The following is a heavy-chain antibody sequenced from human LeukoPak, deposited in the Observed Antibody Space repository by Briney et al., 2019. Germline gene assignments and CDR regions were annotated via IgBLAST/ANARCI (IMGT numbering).Heavy chain of an antibody. CDR3: ARGITGTTMDFDY. D-gene: IGHD1-7*01. CDR1: GGSISSGGYY. V-gene: IGHV4-31*03. CDR2: IYYSGST. J-gene: IGHJ4*02. Sequence: NPSQTLSLTCTVSGGSISSGGYYWSWIRQHPGKGLEWIGYIYYSGSTYYNPSLKSRVTISVDTSKNQFSLKLSSVTAADTAAYYCARGITGTTMDFDYWGQGTLVTVSS.